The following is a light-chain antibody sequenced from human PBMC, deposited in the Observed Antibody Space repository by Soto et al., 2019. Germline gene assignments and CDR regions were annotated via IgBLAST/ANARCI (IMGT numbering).Light chain of an antibody. V-gene: IGKV3-20*01. CDR2: GIS. J-gene: IGKJ4*01. CDR1: HSVSSN. CDR3: QQYGSLLLT. Sequence: EIVITYSPATRAFSPVERATLSCRASHSVSSNLAWYQQKPGQAPRLLIYGISSRATGIPDRFSGSGSGTDFTLTISRLEPEDFAVYYCQQYGSLLLTFGGGTKVDIK.